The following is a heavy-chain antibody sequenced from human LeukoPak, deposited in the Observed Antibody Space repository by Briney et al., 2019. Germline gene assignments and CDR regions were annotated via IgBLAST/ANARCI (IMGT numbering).Heavy chain of an antibody. Sequence: SETLSLTCTVSGGSISSYYWSWIRQPPGKGLEWIGYIYYSGSTNYSPSLKSRVTISVDTSKNQFSLKLSSVTAADTAVYYCTRGRNYYDSRIFDYWGQGTLVTVSS. D-gene: IGHD3-22*01. V-gene: IGHV4-59*08. CDR2: IYYSGST. CDR3: TRGRNYYDSRIFDY. J-gene: IGHJ4*02. CDR1: GGSISSYY.